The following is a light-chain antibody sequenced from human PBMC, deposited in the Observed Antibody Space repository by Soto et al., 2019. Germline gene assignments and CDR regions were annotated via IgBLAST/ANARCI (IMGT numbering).Light chain of an antibody. Sequence: DIQITQSPSSLSASVGDRLTITCRASQSISSYLNGYQQKPGKAPKLLIYAASSLQSGVPSRFSGSGSGTEFTLNISSLKPDEFAAYYCQHYNSYSEAFGQGTKVDI. CDR3: QHYNSYSEA. CDR2: AAS. V-gene: IGKV1-39*01. CDR1: QSISSY. J-gene: IGKJ1*01.